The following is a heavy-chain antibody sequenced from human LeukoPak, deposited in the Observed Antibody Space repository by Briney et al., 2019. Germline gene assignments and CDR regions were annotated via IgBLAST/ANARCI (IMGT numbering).Heavy chain of an antibody. CDR2: INHSGGT. V-gene: IGHV4-34*01. CDR3: ARVKDPGGYYCYYYMDV. J-gene: IGHJ6*03. CDR1: GGSFSGYY. Sequence: PSETLSLTCAVYGGSFSGYYWSWIRQPPGKGLEWIGEINHSGGTKYNPSLKSRVTISVDTSKNQFSLKLSSVTAADTAMYYCARVKDPGGYYCYYYMDVWGKGTTVTVSS. D-gene: IGHD3-16*01.